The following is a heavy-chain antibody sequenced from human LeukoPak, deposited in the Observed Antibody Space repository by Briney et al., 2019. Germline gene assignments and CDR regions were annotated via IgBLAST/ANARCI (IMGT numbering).Heavy chain of an antibody. CDR2: INDSGGST. V-gene: IGHV3-23*01. J-gene: IGHJ4*02. CDR1: GFTSGIYA. Sequence: QPGGSLRLSCAASGFTSGIYAMSWVRHAPGKGLAWVSTINDSGGSTYYADSVKGRFTISRDNSYNTLYLQMNSLRAEDTAVYYCAKSAMSDSSGYYFDSWGQGTLVTVSS. CDR3: AKSAMSDSSGYYFDS. D-gene: IGHD3-22*01.